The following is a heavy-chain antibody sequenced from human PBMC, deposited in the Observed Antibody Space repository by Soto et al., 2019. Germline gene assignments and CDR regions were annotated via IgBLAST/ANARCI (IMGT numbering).Heavy chain of an antibody. CDR3: ARSVAGTTLSAYDV. CDR2: INAGSGNT. Sequence: QVQFVQSGAEEKKPGAAVKVSCKASGYTFTSHSIHWVRQAPGQRLEWMGWINAGSGNTRYSQKFQGRVTMTRDTSANTAYMELSSLRSEDTAVFYCARSVAGTTLSAYDVWGQGTKVTVSS. V-gene: IGHV1-3*05. D-gene: IGHD1-7*01. CDR1: GYTFTSHS. J-gene: IGHJ3*01.